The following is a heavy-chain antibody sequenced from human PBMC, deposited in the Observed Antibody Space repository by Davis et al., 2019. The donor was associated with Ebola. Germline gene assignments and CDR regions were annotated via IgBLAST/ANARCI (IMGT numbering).Heavy chain of an antibody. CDR2: IFYRGRI. CDR3: ARNNYDTSGYYGIYWYFDL. CDR1: GGSITSSSYY. V-gene: IGHV4-39*01. D-gene: IGHD3-22*01. Sequence: PSETLSPTCTVSGGSITSSSYYWGWLRQPPGTGPEWIGSIFYRGRIYYSPSLQSRVTISVDTSKNQFSLKLRSVTAADTAVYYCARNNYDTSGYYGIYWYFDLWGRGTLVTVSS. J-gene: IGHJ2*01.